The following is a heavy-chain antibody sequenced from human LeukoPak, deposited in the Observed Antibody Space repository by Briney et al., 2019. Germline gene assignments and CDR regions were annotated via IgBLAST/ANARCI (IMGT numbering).Heavy chain of an antibody. CDR2: MNPNSGNT. V-gene: IGHV1-8*01. J-gene: IGHJ4*02. CDR1: GYTFTSYD. D-gene: IGHD1-26*01. CDR3: ARGPQASGSIRRDFGVY. Sequence: ASVKVSCTASGYTFTSYDINWVRQATGQGLEWLGWMNPNSGNTGYAQKFQGRVTMTRNTSISTAYMELSSLRSEDTAVYYCARGPQASGSIRRDFGVYWGQGTLVTVSS.